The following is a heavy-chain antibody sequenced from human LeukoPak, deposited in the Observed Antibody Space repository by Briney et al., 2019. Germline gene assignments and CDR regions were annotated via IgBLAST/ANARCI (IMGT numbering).Heavy chain of an antibody. CDR1: GGTFNSYA. CDR3: ARSTWIQLGYYFDY. V-gene: IGHV1-69*10. CDR2: IIPILGIA. D-gene: IGHD5-18*01. J-gene: IGHJ4*02. Sequence: ASVKVSCKASGGTFNSYAIRWVRQAPGQGVEWRGGIIPILGIANYAQKFQARVTITADKSTSTAYMELSSLRSEDTAVYYCARSTWIQLGYYFDYWGQGTLVTVSS.